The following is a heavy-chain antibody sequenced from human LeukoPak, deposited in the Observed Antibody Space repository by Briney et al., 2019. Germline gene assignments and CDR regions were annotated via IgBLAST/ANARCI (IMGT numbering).Heavy chain of an antibody. D-gene: IGHD7-27*01. J-gene: IGHJ3*02. CDR1: GDSVSSNSVA. CDR2: TCYRSKWYY. CDR3: ARQGNWGLGNAFDI. Sequence: SQTLSLTCAISGDSVSSNSVAWNWIRQSPSRGLEWLGRTCYRSKWYYDYAVSVKSRIIINPDTAKNQFSLQLNSVTPEDTAVYYCARQGNWGLGNAFDIWGQGTMVTVSS. V-gene: IGHV6-1*01.